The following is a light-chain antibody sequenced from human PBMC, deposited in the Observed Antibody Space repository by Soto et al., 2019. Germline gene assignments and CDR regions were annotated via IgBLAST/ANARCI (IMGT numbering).Light chain of an antibody. Sequence: EIVLTQSPGTLSLSPGERATLSCRASQSVSSSYLAWYQQKPGQAPRLLIYGVSSRATGIPDRFSGSGSGTDFTLTISRLEPEDFAVYYCQQYGSSPRTFGQGTTGDIK. CDR1: QSVSSSY. CDR2: GVS. CDR3: QQYGSSPRT. J-gene: IGKJ1*01. V-gene: IGKV3-20*01.